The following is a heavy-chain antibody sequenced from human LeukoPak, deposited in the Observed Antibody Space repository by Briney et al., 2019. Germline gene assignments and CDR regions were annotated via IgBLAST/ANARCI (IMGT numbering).Heavy chain of an antibody. D-gene: IGHD5-18*01. CDR2: INHSGST. CDR1: GGSFSGYY. J-gene: IGHJ4*02. Sequence: PSETLSLTCAVYGGSFSGYYWSWIRQPPGKGLEWIGEINHSGSTNYNPSLKSRVTISVDTSKNQFSLKLSSVTAADTAVYYCARASDTAMVPLGYWGQGTPVTVSS. V-gene: IGHV4-34*01. CDR3: ARASDTAMVPLGY.